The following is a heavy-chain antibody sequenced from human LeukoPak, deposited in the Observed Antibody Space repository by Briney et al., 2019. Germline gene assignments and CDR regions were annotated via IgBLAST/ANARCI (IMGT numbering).Heavy chain of an antibody. J-gene: IGHJ4*02. CDR1: GGSFSSYY. D-gene: IGHD3-9*01. Sequence: PSETLSLTCAVYGGSFSSYYWSWIRQPPGKGLEWIGYIYYSGSTNYNPSLKSRVTISVDTSKNQFSLKLSSVTAADTAVYYCARGPYYDILTGYYPFDYWGQGTLVTVSS. CDR2: IYYSGST. V-gene: IGHV4-59*01. CDR3: ARGPYYDILTGYYPFDY.